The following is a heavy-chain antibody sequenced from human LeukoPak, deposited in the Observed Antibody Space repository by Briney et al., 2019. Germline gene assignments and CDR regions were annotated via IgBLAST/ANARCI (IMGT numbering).Heavy chain of an antibody. J-gene: IGHJ4*02. D-gene: IGHD6-19*01. Sequence: GGSLRPSCAASGCTVSSYSMNWVRQAPGEGLEWVSSISSSSSYIYYADSVKGRFTISRDNAKNSLYLQMNSLRAEDTAVYYCARHQLGSGWYNYWGQGTLVTVSS. CDR2: ISSSSSYI. CDR1: GCTVSSYS. CDR3: ARHQLGSGWYNY. V-gene: IGHV3-21*01.